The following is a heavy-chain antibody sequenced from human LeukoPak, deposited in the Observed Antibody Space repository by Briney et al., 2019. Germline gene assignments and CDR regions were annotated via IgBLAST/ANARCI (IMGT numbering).Heavy chain of an antibody. CDR2: MYPGDSET. J-gene: IGHJ3*02. CDR1: GYSFTSYW. D-gene: IGHD1-26*01. CDR3: PTTLYSGIYGDAFDI. V-gene: IGHV5-51*01. Sequence: GESLKISCQGSGYSFTSYWIGWVRQMPGKGLEWMGIMYPGDSETRYSPSFQSQVSISADKSISTAYLPWSSLKASHTAMYYCPTTLYSGIYGDAFDIWGQGTMVTVSS.